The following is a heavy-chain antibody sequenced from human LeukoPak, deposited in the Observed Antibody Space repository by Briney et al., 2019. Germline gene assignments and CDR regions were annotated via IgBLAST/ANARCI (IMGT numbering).Heavy chain of an antibody. J-gene: IGHJ4*02. CDR2: IKVDGSEK. V-gene: IGHV3-7*03. D-gene: IGHD1-1*01. CDR1: GFTFSSYA. Sequence: GGSLRLSCAASGFTFSSYAMSWVRQAPGKGLEWVANIKVDGSEKYYVDSVKGRFTISRDNAENSLYLQMNSLRAEDTAVYYCARKTGTTGEAFDYWGQGTQVTVSS. CDR3: ARKTGTTGEAFDY.